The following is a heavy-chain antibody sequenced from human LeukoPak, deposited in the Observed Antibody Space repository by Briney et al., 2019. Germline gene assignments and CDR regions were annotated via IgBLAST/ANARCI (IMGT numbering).Heavy chain of an antibody. CDR1: GFTFTTYS. V-gene: IGHV3-21*01. CDR2: ISSGSSAI. Sequence: SGGSLRLSCEASGFTFTTYSMTWVRQAPGKGLEWVSIISSGSSAIFSADSVKGRFTISRDNAKNSLYLQMNSLRAEDTAVYYCARENKLAATIWGYYYYYMDVWGKGTTVTISS. J-gene: IGHJ6*03. D-gene: IGHD1-14*01. CDR3: ARENKLAATIWGYYYYYMDV.